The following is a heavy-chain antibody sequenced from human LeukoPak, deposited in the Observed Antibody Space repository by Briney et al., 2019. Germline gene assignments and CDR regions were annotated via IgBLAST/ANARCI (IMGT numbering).Heavy chain of an antibody. CDR2: IYYSGST. V-gene: IGHV4-59*12. CDR3: ARRYCSSTSCLYYYYMDV. D-gene: IGHD2-2*01. CDR1: GGSISSYY. Sequence: SETLSLTCTVSGGSISSYYWSWIRQPPGKGLEWIGYIYYSGSTNYNPSLKSRVTISVDTSKNQFSLKLSSVTAADTAVYYCARRYCSSTSCLYYYYMDVWGKGTTVTVSS. J-gene: IGHJ6*03.